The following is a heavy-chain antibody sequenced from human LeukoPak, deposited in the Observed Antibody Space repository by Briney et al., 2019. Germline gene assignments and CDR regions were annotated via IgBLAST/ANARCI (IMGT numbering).Heavy chain of an antibody. CDR3: AKFVSSGWLVYDAFDI. J-gene: IGHJ3*02. CDR1: GGSISSYY. V-gene: IGHV4-4*07. Sequence: PSETLSLTCTVSGGSISSYYWSWIRQPAGKGLEWIGRIYTSGSTNYNPSLKSRVTMSVDTSKNQFSLKLSSVTAADTALYYCAKFVSSGWLVYDAFDIWGQGTMVTVSS. CDR2: IYTSGST. D-gene: IGHD6-19*01.